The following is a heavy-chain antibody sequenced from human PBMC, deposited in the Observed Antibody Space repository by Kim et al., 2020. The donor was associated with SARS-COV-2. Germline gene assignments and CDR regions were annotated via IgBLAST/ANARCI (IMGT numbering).Heavy chain of an antibody. V-gene: IGHV4-59*01. J-gene: IGHJ6*02. CDR3: ARDTHYYGMDV. CDR2: T. Sequence: TNYNPSLTSRVTISVDTPKNQFSLKLSSVTAADTAVYYCARDTHYYGMDVWGQGTTVTVSS.